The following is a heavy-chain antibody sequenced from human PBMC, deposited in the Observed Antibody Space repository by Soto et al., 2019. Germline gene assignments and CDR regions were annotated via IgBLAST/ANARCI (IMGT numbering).Heavy chain of an antibody. D-gene: IGHD2-15*01. CDR3: VRKGGG. Sequence: EAQLLESGGGLVQPGGSLRLSCAASGFTFNTYDMSWVRQAPGTGLEWASSIATTGETTFYADSVRGRFTISRDNSKNTLFLQIPALRADDTAIYFWVRKGGGWRHGTLVTVSS. J-gene: IGHJ4*01. CDR2: IATTGETT. CDR1: GFTFNTYD. V-gene: IGHV3-23*01.